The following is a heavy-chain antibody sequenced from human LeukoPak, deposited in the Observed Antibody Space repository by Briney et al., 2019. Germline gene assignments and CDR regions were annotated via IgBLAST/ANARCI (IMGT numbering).Heavy chain of an antibody. J-gene: IGHJ4*02. D-gene: IGHD5-18*01. CDR2: ISWNSGTI. Sequence: PGRPLRLSYAASGFTFDDYAMHWVRQAPGKGLEWVSGISWNSGTIGHADSVKGRSTISRDNAKDSLYLQMNSLRTDDTALYYCARGLEKGYSYGIDYWGQGTLVTVSS. V-gene: IGHV3-9*01. CDR1: GFTFDDYA. CDR3: ARGLEKGYSYGIDY.